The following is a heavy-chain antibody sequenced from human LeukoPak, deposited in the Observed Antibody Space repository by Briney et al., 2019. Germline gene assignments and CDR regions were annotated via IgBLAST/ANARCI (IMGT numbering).Heavy chain of an antibody. J-gene: IGHJ4*02. CDR1: GFTFISYA. V-gene: IGHV3-64*01. D-gene: IGHD5-18*01. CDR2: ISSNGGST. CDR3: VRRRGYSYDY. Sequence: GGSLRLSCAASGFTFISYAMDWVRHAPGKGLEYVSGISSNGGSTYYASSVKGRFTISRDNSKTTLDLQMGSLRAEDMAVYYCVRRRGYSYDYWGQGTLVSVSS.